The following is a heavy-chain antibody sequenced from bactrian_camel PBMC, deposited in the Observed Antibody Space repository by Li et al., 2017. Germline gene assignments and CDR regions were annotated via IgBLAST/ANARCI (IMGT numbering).Heavy chain of an antibody. D-gene: IGHD1*01. CDR1: GDTDSTYR. J-gene: IGHJ7*01. CDR2: VSRVDRA. Sequence: QVQLVESGGGSVQAGGSLRLSCEVSGDTDSTYRKGWFRQSPGKERERVAVVSRVDRANYYADSVKGRFTISQDNANGTLYLQMDSLRPEDTAMYYCASGPWGYCTRTKWEGGMNNWGKGTQVTVS. V-gene: IGHV3S55*01.